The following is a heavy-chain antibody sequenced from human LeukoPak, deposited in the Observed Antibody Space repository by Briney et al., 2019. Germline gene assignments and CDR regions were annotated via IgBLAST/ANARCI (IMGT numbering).Heavy chain of an antibody. CDR3: AKDMEAAGRLPFDY. Sequence: GGSLRLSCAASGFTFSDHYMDWVRQAPGKGLEWVGRTRNKANSYTTEYAASVKGRFTISRDDSKNSLYLQMNSLRAEDTALYYCAKDMEAAGRLPFDYWGQGTLVTVSS. CDR2: TRNKANSYTT. V-gene: IGHV3-72*01. CDR1: GFTFSDHY. D-gene: IGHD6-13*01. J-gene: IGHJ4*02.